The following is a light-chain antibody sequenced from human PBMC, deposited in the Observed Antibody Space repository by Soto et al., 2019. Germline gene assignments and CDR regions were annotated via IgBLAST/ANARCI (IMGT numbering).Light chain of an antibody. J-gene: IGKJ1*01. V-gene: IGKV3-20*01. CDR3: KKYGSSSWT. Sequence: VVSTQSPATLSLSPGARATLSCSTSLSVSVYLDWYQQKPGQAHRIIISGAYSRATDTQDRFSGSGSGTDFTLTIRRLEPEDFAVYYCKKYGSSSWTCGKGHTGDIK. CDR2: GAY. CDR1: LSVSVY.